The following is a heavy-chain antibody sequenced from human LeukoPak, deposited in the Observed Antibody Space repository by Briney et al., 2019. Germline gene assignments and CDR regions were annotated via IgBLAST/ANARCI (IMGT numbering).Heavy chain of an antibody. V-gene: IGHV3-74*01. CDR2: INNDGSGT. J-gene: IGHJ4*02. D-gene: IGHD3-22*01. CDR1: GFTFSSYW. Sequence: PGGSLRLSCAASGFTFSSYWMHWVRQAPGKGLVWVSRINNDGSGTSYADSVKGRFTISRDNAKNTLYLQMNGLRVEDTAVYYCGRDLPNSGYSYDYWGQGTLVTVSS. CDR3: GRDLPNSGYSYDY.